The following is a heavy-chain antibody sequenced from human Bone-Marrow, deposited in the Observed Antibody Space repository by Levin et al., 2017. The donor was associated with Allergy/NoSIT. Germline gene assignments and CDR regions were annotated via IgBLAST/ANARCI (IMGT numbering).Heavy chain of an antibody. D-gene: IGHD2-15*01. J-gene: IGHJ4*02. CDR2: INHSGNT. CDR3: ARDTWYSGGYYFDD. Sequence: ESLKISCAVSGYSITSGYYWGWIRQTPGKGLEWIGSINHSGNTYYNPSLKSRVAMSVDTSKNKISLMLNSVTAADSAIYYCARDTWYSGGYYFDDWGQGTQVAVSS. V-gene: IGHV4-38-2*02. CDR1: GYSITSGYY.